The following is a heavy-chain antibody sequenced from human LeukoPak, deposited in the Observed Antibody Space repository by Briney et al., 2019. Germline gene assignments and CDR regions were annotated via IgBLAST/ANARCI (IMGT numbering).Heavy chain of an antibody. J-gene: IGHJ4*02. Sequence: ASVKVSCKASGYTFTGYYMHWVRQAPGQGLEWMGWINPNSGGTNYAQKFQGRVTMTRDMSISTACMELSRLRSDDTAVYYCARLDYYDSSGQFDYWGQGTLVTVSS. CDR3: ARLDYYDSSGQFDY. CDR2: INPNSGGT. V-gene: IGHV1-2*02. CDR1: GYTFTGYY. D-gene: IGHD3-22*01.